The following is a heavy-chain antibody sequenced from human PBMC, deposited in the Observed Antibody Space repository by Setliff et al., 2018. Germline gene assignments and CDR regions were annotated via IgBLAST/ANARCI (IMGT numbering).Heavy chain of an antibody. J-gene: IGHJ5*02. D-gene: IGHD3-10*01. V-gene: IGHV4-4*07. CDR3: ARGSQYSYGSGSWGLDP. Sequence: SETLSLTCTVSGGSISNYYWSWIRQPAGKGLEWIGRIYTSGSTNYNPSLKSRVTMSVDTSKNQFSLKLSSVTAADTAVYFCARGSQYSYGSGSWGLDPWGQGTLVTVSS. CDR2: IYTSGST. CDR1: GGSISNYY.